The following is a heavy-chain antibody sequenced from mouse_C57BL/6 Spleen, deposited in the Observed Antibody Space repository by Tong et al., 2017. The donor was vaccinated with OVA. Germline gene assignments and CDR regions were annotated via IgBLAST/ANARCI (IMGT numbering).Heavy chain of an antibody. CDR3: ARGFYFDY. CDR1: GFTFSSYG. V-gene: IGHV5-6*01. J-gene: IGHJ2*01. CDR2: ISSGGSYT. Sequence: EVQLQESGGDLVKPGGSLKLSCAASGFTFSSYGMSWVRQTPDKRLEWVATISSGGSYTYYPDSVKGRFTISRDNAKNTLYLQMSSLKAEDTAMYYCARGFYFDYWGQGTTLTVSS.